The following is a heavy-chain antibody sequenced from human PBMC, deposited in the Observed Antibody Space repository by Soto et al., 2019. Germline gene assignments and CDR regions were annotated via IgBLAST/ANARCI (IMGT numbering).Heavy chain of an antibody. V-gene: IGHV2-5*02. CDR2: IYWDDDK. D-gene: IGHD2-15*01. CDR3: ATYCSGGSGMNWFDP. J-gene: IGHJ5*02. CDR1: GFSLSTSGVG. Sequence: SGPTLVNPTQTLTLTCTFSGFSLSTSGVGVGWIRQPPGKALEWLALIYWDDDKRYSPSLKSRLTITKDTSKNQVVLTMTNMDPVDTAVYYCATYCSGGSGMNWFDPWGQGTLVTVSS.